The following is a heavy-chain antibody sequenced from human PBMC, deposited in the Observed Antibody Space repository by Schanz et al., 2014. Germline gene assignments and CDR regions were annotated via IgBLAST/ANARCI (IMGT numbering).Heavy chain of an antibody. CDR2: ISGSGGST. J-gene: IGHJ2*01. CDR3: AKDLGVDCGDGCFNWYFDL. V-gene: IGHV3-23*04. CDR1: GFTFSSYA. D-gene: IGHD2-21*02. Sequence: EVQLVESGGGLVQPGGSLRLSCAASGFTFSSYAMSWVRQAPGKGLEWVSAISGSGGSTYYADSVKGRFTISRDNSKNTLYLQMNSLRAEDTAVYFCAKDLGVDCGDGCFNWYFDLGGRGTLVTVSS.